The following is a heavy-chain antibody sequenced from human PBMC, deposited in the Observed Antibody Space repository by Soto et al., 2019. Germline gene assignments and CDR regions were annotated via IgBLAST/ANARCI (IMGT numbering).Heavy chain of an antibody. D-gene: IGHD6-6*01. J-gene: IGHJ6*02. CDR3: AKALQYSGSRDYFDYGMDV. CDR2: MNSGGRT. V-gene: IGHV3-23*01. CDR1: GFTFSNYS. Sequence: EVQLLESGGGLVQPGGSLRLSCAASGFTFSNYSMSWVRQAPGKGLEWVSGMNSGGRTYYADSVEGRFTISRDTSKNRLYLQMNSLGADDTAVFYCAKALQYSGSRDYFDYGMDVWGQGTTVTVSS.